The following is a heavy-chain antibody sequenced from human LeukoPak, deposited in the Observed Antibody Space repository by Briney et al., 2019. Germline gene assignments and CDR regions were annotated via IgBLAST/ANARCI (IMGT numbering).Heavy chain of an antibody. Sequence: SQTLSLTCTVSGGSLSRGGDYWTWIRQHPGKGLEWIGNTYYGGSTYYNPSLKSRGTISVDTSKNQFSLKLTSVTAADTAVYYCARPYCSSTSCYEFDPWGQGTLVTVSS. V-gene: IGHV4-31*03. J-gene: IGHJ5*02. D-gene: IGHD2-2*01. CDR1: GGSLSRGGDY. CDR2: TYYGGST. CDR3: ARPYCSSTSCYEFDP.